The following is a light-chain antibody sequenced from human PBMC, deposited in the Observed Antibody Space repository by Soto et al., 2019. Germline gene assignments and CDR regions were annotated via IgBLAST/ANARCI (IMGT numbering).Light chain of an antibody. J-gene: IGKJ1*01. CDR1: QTVSSN. V-gene: IGKV3D-15*01. CDR3: QRYNNWPET. CDR2: GAS. Sequence: EIILTQSPDTLSLSPGERATLSCRASQTVSSNYLAWCQQRPGQAPRLLIYGASTRAAGIPARFIGNGSGTEFTLTISSLQSEDFAVYFCQRYNNWPETFGQGTKVDIK.